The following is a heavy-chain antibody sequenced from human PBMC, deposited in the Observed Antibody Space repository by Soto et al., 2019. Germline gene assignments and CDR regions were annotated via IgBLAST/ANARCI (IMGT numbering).Heavy chain of an antibody. CDR1: GGSISSYY. J-gene: IGHJ6*02. CDR3: ASAAREYYYYGMDG. CDR2: ISGSGGST. V-gene: IGHV3-23*01. Sequence: ETLSLTCTVSGGSISSYYWSWVRQPPGKGLEWVSAISGSGGSTYYADSVKGRFTISRDNSKNTLYLQMNSLRAEDTAVYYCASAAREYYYYGMDGWGQGTTVTVAS.